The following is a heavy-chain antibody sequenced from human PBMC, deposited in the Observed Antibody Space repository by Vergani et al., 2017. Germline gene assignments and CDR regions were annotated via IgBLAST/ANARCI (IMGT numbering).Heavy chain of an antibody. CDR3: FRVKLSSWNDNRYEI. Sequence: EVQVVDSGGGLVQPGGSLRLSCAASGFIFSDHYMDWVRQAPGKGLEWVGRIRNKANDYTPQYAASVKGRFTISREKSKSYLYLQMNSLQSEDTALYYCFRVKLSSWNDNRYEIWGQGTLVTVSS. D-gene: IGHD1-1*01. J-gene: IGHJ3*02. V-gene: IGHV3-72*01. CDR1: GFIFSDHY. CDR2: IRNKANDYTP.